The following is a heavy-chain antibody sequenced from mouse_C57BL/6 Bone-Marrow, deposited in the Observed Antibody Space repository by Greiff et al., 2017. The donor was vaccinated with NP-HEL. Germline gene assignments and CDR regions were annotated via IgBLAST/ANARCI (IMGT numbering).Heavy chain of an antibody. D-gene: IGHD2-3*01. CDR2: IYPGDGDT. V-gene: IGHV1-80*01. CDR3: ARRDGYYSLYFDV. J-gene: IGHJ1*03. CDR1: GYAFSSYW. Sequence: VQLQQSGAELVKPGASVKISCKASGYAFSSYWMNWVKQRPGKGLEWIGQIYPGDGDTTYNGKFKGKATLTADKSSSTAYMQLSSLTSEDSAVYFYARRDGYYSLYFDVWGTGTTVTVSS.